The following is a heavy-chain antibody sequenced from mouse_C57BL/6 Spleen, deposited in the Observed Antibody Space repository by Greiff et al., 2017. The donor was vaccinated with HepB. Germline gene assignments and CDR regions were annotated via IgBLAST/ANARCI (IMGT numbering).Heavy chain of an antibody. J-gene: IGHJ4*01. D-gene: IGHD1-1*01. CDR3: AREKGVYYGSSYHAMDY. CDR2: IYPRSGNT. V-gene: IGHV1-81*01. CDR1: GYTFTSYG. Sequence: QVHVKQSGAELARPGASVKLSCKASGYTFTSYGISWVKQRTGQGLEWIGEIYPRSGNTYYNEKFKGKATLTADKSSSTAYMELRSLTSEDSAVYFCAREKGVYYGSSYHAMDYWGQGTSVTVSS.